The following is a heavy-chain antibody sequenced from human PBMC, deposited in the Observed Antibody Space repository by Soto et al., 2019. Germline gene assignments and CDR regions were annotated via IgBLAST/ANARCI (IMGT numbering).Heavy chain of an antibody. J-gene: IGHJ4*02. CDR3: ARVDPRGVAVVRDY. D-gene: IGHD3-10*01. CDR2: ISGFNGQT. V-gene: IGHV1-18*01. CDR1: GNTFASHG. Sequence: QVQLVQSGPEVKKPGASVKFSCKASGNTFASHGFSWVRQAPGQGLEWMGWISGFNGQTNYALKFQGRVTLTTDTSTSTAYMELRSLRSDDTAVYFCARVDPRGVAVVRDYWGQGTLVTVSS.